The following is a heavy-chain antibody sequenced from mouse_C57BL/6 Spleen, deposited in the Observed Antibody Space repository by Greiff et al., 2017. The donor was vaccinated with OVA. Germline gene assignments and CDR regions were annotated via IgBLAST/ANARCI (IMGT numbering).Heavy chain of an antibody. Sequence: QVQLQQSGAELVRPGASVTLSCTASGYTFTDSEMHWVKQTPVHGLEWIGAIDPETGGPAYYQTVNGKAILTAGKSSSTAYKELRSLTSEDSAVYYCLVDDFDYWGQGTTLTVSS. CDR3: LVDDFDY. CDR1: GYTFTDSE. V-gene: IGHV1-15*01. D-gene: IGHD1-1*01. CDR2: IDPETGGP. J-gene: IGHJ2*01.